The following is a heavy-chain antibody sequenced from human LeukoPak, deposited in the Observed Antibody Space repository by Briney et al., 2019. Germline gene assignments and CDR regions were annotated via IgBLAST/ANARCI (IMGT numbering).Heavy chain of an antibody. CDR2: ISVYDGNT. CDR3: AILAAAKTGDS. V-gene: IGHV1-18*01. CDR1: DSTFGSYG. D-gene: IGHD6-13*01. Sequence: ASVEVSCKASDSTFGSYGFSWVRQAPGQGLEWMGWISVYDGNTKYSQKFQGRVTMTTDTFTNTAYMELRSLRSDDTATYYCAILAAAKTGDSWGQGTLVSVSS. J-gene: IGHJ4*02.